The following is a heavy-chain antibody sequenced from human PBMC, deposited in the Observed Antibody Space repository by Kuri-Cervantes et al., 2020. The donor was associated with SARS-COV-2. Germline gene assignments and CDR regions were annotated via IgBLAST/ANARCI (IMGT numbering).Heavy chain of an antibody. CDR2: IIPIFGIA. J-gene: IGHJ4*02. Sequence: SVKVSCKASGYTFTGYYMHWVRQAPGQGLEWMGWIIPIFGIANYAQKFQGRVTITADESTSTAYMELSSLRSEDTAVNYCATFEVRGVIIYPFDYWGQGTLVTVSS. CDR1: GYTFTGYY. D-gene: IGHD3-10*01. V-gene: IGHV1-69*13. CDR3: ATFEVRGVIIYPFDY.